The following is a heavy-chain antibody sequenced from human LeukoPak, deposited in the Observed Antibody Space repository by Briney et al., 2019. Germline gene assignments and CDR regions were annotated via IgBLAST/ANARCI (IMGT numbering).Heavy chain of an antibody. CDR2: ILHDGSNK. V-gene: IGHV3-30*04. Sequence: GGSLRLSCAASGFTFSNYALHWVRQAPGKGLEWVAVILHDGSNKYADSVKGRFTISRDNSKNTLYLQMNSLRAEDTAVYYCARVEKSLDAFDIWGQGTMVTVSS. J-gene: IGHJ3*02. CDR3: ARVEKSLDAFDI. CDR1: GFTFSNYA. D-gene: IGHD3-3*01.